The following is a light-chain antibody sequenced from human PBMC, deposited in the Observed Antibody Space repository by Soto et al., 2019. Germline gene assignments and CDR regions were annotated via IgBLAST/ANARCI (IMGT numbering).Light chain of an antibody. J-gene: IGKJ1*01. CDR1: QSISNY. Sequence: DIQMTQSPSSLSASVGDRVTITCRASQSISNYLNGYQQKPGKAPKLLLYAAFSLQSGVPSRFSGSGSGTDFTLTISILQAEDFATYYCHQNYSTPPWTFGQGTNVESK. CDR3: HQNYSTPPWT. V-gene: IGKV1-39*01. CDR2: AAF.